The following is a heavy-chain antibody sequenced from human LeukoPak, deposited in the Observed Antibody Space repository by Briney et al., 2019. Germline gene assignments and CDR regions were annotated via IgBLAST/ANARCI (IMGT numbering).Heavy chain of an antibody. CDR3: ARVRGRCGGDCPRPFDY. CDR2: INHSGST. D-gene: IGHD2-21*02. Sequence: SETLSLTCTVSGYSITSGYYWGWIRQPPGKGLEWIGEINHSGSTNYNPSLKSRVTISVDTSKNQFSLKLSSVTAADTAVYYCARVRGRCGGDCPRPFDYWGQGTLVTVSS. V-gene: IGHV4-38-2*02. J-gene: IGHJ4*02. CDR1: GYSITSGYY.